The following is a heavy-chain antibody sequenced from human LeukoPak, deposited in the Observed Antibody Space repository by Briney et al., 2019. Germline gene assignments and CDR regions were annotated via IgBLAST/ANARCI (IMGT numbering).Heavy chain of an antibody. J-gene: IGHJ4*02. Sequence: ASVKVSCKASGYTFTSYGISWVRQAPGQGLEWMGWISAYNGNTNYAQKLQGRVTMTTDTSTSTAYMELRSLRSDDTAVYYCARGHVSFRSYCTNGVCQLDYWGQGTLVTVSS. V-gene: IGHV1-18*01. D-gene: IGHD2-8*01. CDR1: GYTFTSYG. CDR2: ISAYNGNT. CDR3: ARGHVSFRSYCTNGVCQLDY.